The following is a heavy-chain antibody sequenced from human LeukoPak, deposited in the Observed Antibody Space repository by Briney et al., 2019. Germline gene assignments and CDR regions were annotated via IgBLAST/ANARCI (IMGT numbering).Heavy chain of an antibody. Sequence: ASVKVSCKASGYTFARYDINWVRQATGQGLEWMGWMNPKSGNTGHAQKFQGRVTITRDTSISTVYMELSSLRSEDTAVYYCARDWRSYSGSPDAFDIWGQGTMVTVSS. V-gene: IGHV1-8*03. CDR3: ARDWRSYSGSPDAFDI. CDR1: GYTFARYD. CDR2: MNPKSGNT. D-gene: IGHD1-26*01. J-gene: IGHJ3*02.